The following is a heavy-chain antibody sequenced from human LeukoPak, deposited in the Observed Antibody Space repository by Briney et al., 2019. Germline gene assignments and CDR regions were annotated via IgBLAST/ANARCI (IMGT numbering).Heavy chain of an antibody. V-gene: IGHV3-23*01. CDR1: GFTFSSYA. CDR3: ARLDYSGSFYFDY. Sequence: PGGSLRLSCAASGFTFSSYAMSWVRQAPGKGLEWVSAISGSGGSTYYADSVKGRFTISRDNSKNTLYLQMNSLRAEDTAVYYCARLDYSGSFYFDYWGQGTLVTVSS. CDR2: ISGSGGST. J-gene: IGHJ4*02. D-gene: IGHD1-26*01.